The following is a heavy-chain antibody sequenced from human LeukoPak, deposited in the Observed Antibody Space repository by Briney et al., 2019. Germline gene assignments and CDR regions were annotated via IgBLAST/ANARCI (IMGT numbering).Heavy chain of an antibody. Sequence: PGGSLGLSCAASGFILSSYAMTWVRQAPGKGLEWVSAISGSGAYTYYADSVKGRFTISRDNSKNTMYLQMNSLRADDTAIYYCAKGYKGGYYAFDIWGQGTMVTVSS. D-gene: IGHD3-22*01. CDR2: ISGSGAYT. V-gene: IGHV3-23*01. CDR1: GFILSSYA. CDR3: AKGYKGGYYAFDI. J-gene: IGHJ3*02.